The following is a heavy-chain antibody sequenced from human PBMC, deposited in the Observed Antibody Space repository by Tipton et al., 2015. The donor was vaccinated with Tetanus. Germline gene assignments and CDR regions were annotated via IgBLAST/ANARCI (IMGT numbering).Heavy chain of an antibody. CDR3: ARPGGYCSGGSCCSEWYFDL. V-gene: IGHV4-59*01. Sequence: TLSLTCTVSGGSISSYYWSWIRQPPGKGLEWIGYIYYSGSTNYNPSLKSRVTISVDTSKNQFSLKLSSAPAAGTAVYYCARPGGYCSGGSCCSEWYFDLWGRGTLVTVSS. D-gene: IGHD2-15*01. CDR1: GGSISSYY. J-gene: IGHJ2*01. CDR2: IYYSGST.